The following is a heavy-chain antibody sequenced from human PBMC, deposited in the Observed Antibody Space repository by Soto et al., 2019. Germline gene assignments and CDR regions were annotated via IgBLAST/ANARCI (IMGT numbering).Heavy chain of an antibody. CDR3: ARANDSDWFDP. Sequence: SETLSLTCTVSVGSISSYYWSWIRQPPGKGLEWIGYIYYSGSTYYNPSLKSRVTISVDTSKNQFSLKLSSVTAADTAVYYCARANDSDWFDPWGQGTLVTVSS. J-gene: IGHJ5*02. V-gene: IGHV4-59*06. D-gene: IGHD1-1*01. CDR2: IYYSGST. CDR1: VGSISSYY.